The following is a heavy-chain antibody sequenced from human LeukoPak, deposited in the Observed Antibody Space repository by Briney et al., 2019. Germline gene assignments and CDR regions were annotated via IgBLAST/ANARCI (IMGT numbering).Heavy chain of an antibody. CDR1: GFTFSRYA. CDR3: AKDPVRDYHDSIPSYYFDH. J-gene: IGHJ4*02. D-gene: IGHD3-22*01. V-gene: IGHV3-23*01. Sequence: GGSLRLSCAASGFTFSRYAMSWVRQAPGKGLEWVSAISGSGSSTYYADSVKGRFTISRDNSKNTLYLQMNSLRAEDTAVYYCAKDPVRDYHDSIPSYYFDHWGQGTLVTVSS. CDR2: ISGSGSST.